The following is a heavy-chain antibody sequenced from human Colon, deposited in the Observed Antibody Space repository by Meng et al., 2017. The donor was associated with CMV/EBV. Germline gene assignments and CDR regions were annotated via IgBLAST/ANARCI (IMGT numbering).Heavy chain of an antibody. CDR2: IKAKADGGTT. Sequence: EVQLVESGGGLIKPGGSLRLSCAASGFTFTDACMSWVRQAQGKGLEWVGRIKAKADGGTTESPAPVKGRFTISRDDSKHTLFLQMNSLKTEDTAVYYCTTGRAHWGQGTLVTVSS. CDR1: GFTFTDAC. J-gene: IGHJ4*02. V-gene: IGHV3-15*01. CDR3: TTGRAH.